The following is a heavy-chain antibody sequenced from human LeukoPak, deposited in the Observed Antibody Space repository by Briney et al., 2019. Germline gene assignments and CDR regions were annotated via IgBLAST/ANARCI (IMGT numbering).Heavy chain of an antibody. V-gene: IGHV1-18*01. J-gene: IGHJ4*02. Sequence: GASVKVSCKASGYTFTNYGITWVRQAPGQGLEWMGWISAYNGNTNYAQKLQGRVTMTTDTSTSTAYMELRRLRSDDTAVYYCARGYSGYAGFDPTDYWGQGTLVTVSS. CDR3: ARGYSGYAGFDPTDY. D-gene: IGHD5-12*01. CDR2: ISAYNGNT. CDR1: GYTFTNYG.